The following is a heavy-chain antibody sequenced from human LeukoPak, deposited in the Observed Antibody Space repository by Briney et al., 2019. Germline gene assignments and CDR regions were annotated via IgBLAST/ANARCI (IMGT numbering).Heavy chain of an antibody. CDR1: GGSFSGYY. J-gene: IGHJ4*02. CDR2: INHSGSS. Sequence: SETLSLTCAVYGGSFSGYYWSWIRQTPGKGLEWIGEINHSGSSNYNPSLKSRVTISVDTSKNQFSLKLSSVTAADTAVYYCARGVAAAASDYWGQGTLVTVSS. V-gene: IGHV4-34*01. CDR3: ARGVAAAASDY. D-gene: IGHD6-13*01.